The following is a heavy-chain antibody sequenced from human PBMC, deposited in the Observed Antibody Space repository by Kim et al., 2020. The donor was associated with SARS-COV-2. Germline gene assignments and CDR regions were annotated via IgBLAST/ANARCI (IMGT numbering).Heavy chain of an antibody. J-gene: IGHJ3*02. CDR3: ARVSGATGAFDI. Sequence: NYAQKFQGWVTMTRDTSISTAYMELSRLRSDDTAVYYCARVSGATGAFDIWGQGTMVTVSS. D-gene: IGHD1-26*01. V-gene: IGHV1-2*04.